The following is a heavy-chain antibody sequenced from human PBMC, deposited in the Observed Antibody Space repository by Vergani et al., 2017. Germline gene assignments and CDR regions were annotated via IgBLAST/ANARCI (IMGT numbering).Heavy chain of an antibody. CDR1: GESITRHSYY. J-gene: IGHJ4*01. CDR3: VRGLYSGSSSPYYDL. D-gene: IGHD1-26*01. V-gene: IGHV4-61*02. Sequence: QVQLLESGPGLVKPSQTLSLTCSVSGESITRHSYYWTWIRQPAGKPLEWVGHIYVDGSTNYNPSLKSRVSISLDTSKNQLSLRLTSVTAADPAVFYCVRGLYSGSSSPYYDLWGHGTLVRVSS. CDR2: IYVDGST.